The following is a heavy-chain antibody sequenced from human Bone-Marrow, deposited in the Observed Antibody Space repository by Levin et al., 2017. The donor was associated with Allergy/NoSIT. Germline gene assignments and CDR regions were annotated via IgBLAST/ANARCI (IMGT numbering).Heavy chain of an antibody. CDR2: INNDGSGT. CDR1: GFTFSSYW. CDR3: ARDRGRDYGDYVWYFDL. J-gene: IGHJ2*01. Sequence: ASVKVSCAASGFTFSSYWMYWVRQAPGKGLVWVSRINNDGSGTSYADSVKGRFTISRDNAKNTQYLQMNSLGAEDTAVYYCARDRGRDYGDYVWYFDLWGRGTLVTVSS. D-gene: IGHD4-17*01. V-gene: IGHV3-74*01.